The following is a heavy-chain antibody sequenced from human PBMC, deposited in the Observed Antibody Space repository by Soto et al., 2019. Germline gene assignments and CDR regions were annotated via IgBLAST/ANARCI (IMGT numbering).Heavy chain of an antibody. CDR1: GGSISSGGYY. V-gene: IGHV4-31*03. CDR2: IYYSGST. J-gene: IGHJ4*02. Sequence: PSETLSLTCTVSGGSISSGGYYWSWIRQHPGKGLEWIGYIYYSGSTYYNPSLKSRVTISVDTSKNQFSLKLSSVTAAHTAVYYCASVIQAQWLFFDYWGQGTLVTVSS. D-gene: IGHD3-22*01. CDR3: ASVIQAQWLFFDY.